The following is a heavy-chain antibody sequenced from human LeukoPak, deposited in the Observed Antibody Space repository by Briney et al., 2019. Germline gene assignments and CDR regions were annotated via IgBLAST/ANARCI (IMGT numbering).Heavy chain of an antibody. J-gene: IGHJ4*02. CDR3: AKADFWSSSSAFDY. D-gene: IGHD3-3*01. CDR1: GFTFSSYG. V-gene: IGHV3-33*06. Sequence: GRSLRLSCAASGFTFSSYGMHWVRQTPGKGLEWVAVIWYDGSNKYYADSVKGRFTISRDNSKNTLYLQMNSLRAADTAVYYCAKADFWSSSSAFDYWGQGTLVTVSS. CDR2: IWYDGSNK.